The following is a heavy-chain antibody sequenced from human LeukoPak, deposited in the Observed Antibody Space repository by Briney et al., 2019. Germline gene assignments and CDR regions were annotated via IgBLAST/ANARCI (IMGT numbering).Heavy chain of an antibody. V-gene: IGHV4-34*01. CDR3: ARQWELLVAFDI. D-gene: IGHD1-26*01. CDR1: GVSFSGYY. CDR2: INHSGST. J-gene: IGHJ3*02. Sequence: SETLPHTCAVYGVSFSGYYWSWIRQPPGKGLEWIGEINHSGSTNYNPSLKSRVTISVDTSKNQFSLKLSSVTAADTAVYYCARQWELLVAFDIWGQGTMVTVSS.